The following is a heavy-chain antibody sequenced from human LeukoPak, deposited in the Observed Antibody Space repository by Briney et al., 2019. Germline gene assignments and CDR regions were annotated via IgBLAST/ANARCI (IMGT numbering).Heavy chain of an antibody. CDR2: IYASGST. V-gene: IGHV4-4*07. D-gene: IGHD3-22*01. Sequence: PAETLSLTRSVSGGSISGYYWSWIRQPAGKGLEWIGRIYASGSTNYNPSLKSRVTMSVDTSKNQFSLKLSSVIAADTAVYFCARSTGDDSSGIYFDYWGQGTLVTVSS. CDR1: GGSISGYY. J-gene: IGHJ4*02. CDR3: ARSTGDDSSGIYFDY.